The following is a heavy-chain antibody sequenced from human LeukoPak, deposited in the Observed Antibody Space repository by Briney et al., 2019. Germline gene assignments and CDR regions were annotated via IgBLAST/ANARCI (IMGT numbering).Heavy chain of an antibody. Sequence: SETLPLTCTVSGDSISTYYWSWIRQPPGKGLEWIAYIDYGGSNTYNPSLRSRVTISVDTSRNQFSLKLYSVTAADTAVYYCARSRSGYSYDHAAFEIWGQGTMVTVSS. D-gene: IGHD5-18*01. CDR2: IDYGGSN. J-gene: IGHJ3*02. CDR3: ARSRSGYSYDHAAFEI. CDR1: GDSISTYY. V-gene: IGHV4-59*01.